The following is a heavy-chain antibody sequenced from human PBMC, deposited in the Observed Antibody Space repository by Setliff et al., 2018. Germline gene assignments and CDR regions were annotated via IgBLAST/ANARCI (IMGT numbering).Heavy chain of an antibody. CDR2: INHSGST. D-gene: IGHD3-3*01. Sequence: SETLSLTCTVYGGSLSDYYWSWIRQPPGKGLEWIVEINHSGSTNYSPSLKSRVTISVDMSKNQLSLKLSSVTAADTAAYYCRFWNGSYKNDYWGQGTLVTVSS. CDR3: RFWNGSYKNDY. J-gene: IGHJ4*02. CDR1: GGSLSDYY. V-gene: IGHV4-34*01.